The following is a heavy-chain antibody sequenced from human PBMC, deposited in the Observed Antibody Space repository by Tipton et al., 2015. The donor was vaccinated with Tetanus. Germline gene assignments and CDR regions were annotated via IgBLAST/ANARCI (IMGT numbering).Heavy chain of an antibody. V-gene: IGHV3-11*01. CDR3: ARDAYGSGSYFDL. CDR2: ISPGGTTI. Sequence: SLRLSCAASRFTFGDFYMAWIRQAPGKGLEYVSYISPGGTTINYIDSVKGRFTISRDNTNNLMFLQLSALRAEDTAVYFCARDAYGSGSYFDLWGLGTRVTVSS. CDR1: RFTFGDFY. J-gene: IGHJ5*02. D-gene: IGHD3-10*01.